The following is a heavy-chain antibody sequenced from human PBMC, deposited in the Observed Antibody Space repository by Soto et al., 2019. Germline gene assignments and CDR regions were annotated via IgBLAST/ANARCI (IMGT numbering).Heavy chain of an antibody. D-gene: IGHD2-2*01. CDR3: ASLGYCTSTSCQTRYYYYGMDV. V-gene: IGHV3-30*03. CDR1: GFTFSNYG. CDR2: ISSDGSNK. Sequence: QVQLVESGGGVVQPGRSLRLSCAASGFTFSNYGMHWVRQAPGKGLEWVAVISSDGSNKYYADSVKGRFTISRDNSRNTLYLQMISLRAEDTAVYYCASLGYCTSTSCQTRYYYYGMDVWGQGTAVTVSS. J-gene: IGHJ6*02.